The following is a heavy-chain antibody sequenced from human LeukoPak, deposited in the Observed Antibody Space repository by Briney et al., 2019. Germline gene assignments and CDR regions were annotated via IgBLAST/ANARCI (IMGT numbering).Heavy chain of an antibody. CDR2: ISYSGSI. D-gene: IGHD3-3*01. CDR3: ARGYYDFWSGYYTHFDY. CDR1: GGSVSGDPYY. V-gene: IGHV4-61*01. Sequence: SETLSLTCTVSGGSVSGDPYYWSWIRQPPGTGPEWIGHISYSGSINSNPSLKSRVTASIDTSKNQFSLKLSSVTAADTAVYYCARGYYDFWSGYYTHFDYWGQGTLVTVSS. J-gene: IGHJ4*02.